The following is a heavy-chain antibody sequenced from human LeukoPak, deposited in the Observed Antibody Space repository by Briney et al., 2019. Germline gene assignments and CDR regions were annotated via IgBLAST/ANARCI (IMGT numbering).Heavy chain of an antibody. CDR2: INPSGGST. D-gene: IGHD6-13*01. Sequence: ASVKVSCKASGYTVTSYYMHLVRQAPGQGLEWMGIINPSGGSTSYAQKFQGRVTMTRDTSTSTVYMELSSLRSEDTAVYYCATLQQLVHPANFDYWGQGTLVTVSS. J-gene: IGHJ4*02. CDR1: GYTVTSYY. V-gene: IGHV1-46*01. CDR3: ATLQQLVHPANFDY.